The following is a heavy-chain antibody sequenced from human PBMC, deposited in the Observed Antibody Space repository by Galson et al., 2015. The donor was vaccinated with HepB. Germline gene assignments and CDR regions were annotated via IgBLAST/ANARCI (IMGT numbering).Heavy chain of an antibody. D-gene: IGHD4-23*01. CDR1: GFTFGSNA. J-gene: IGHJ4*02. V-gene: IGHV3-23*01. CDR2: INGVGGNT. Sequence: SLRLSCAASGFTFGSNAMTWVRQAPGKGLEWVSTINGVGGNTYYADTVKGRFSISGDDSNNILSLQMNSLRGEDTAVYHCARDLSYGGYSDWGPGTLVTVSS. CDR3: ARDLSYGGYSD.